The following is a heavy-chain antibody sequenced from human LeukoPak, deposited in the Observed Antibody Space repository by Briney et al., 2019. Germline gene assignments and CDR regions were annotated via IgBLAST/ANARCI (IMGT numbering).Heavy chain of an antibody. D-gene: IGHD3-22*01. CDR2: ISGSSSYI. CDR3: AKDPTHYRVWDYYETIGLSY. J-gene: IGHJ4*02. Sequence: GGSLRLSCAASGFTFSSYSMNWVRQAPGKGLEWVSSISGSSSYIYYADSVKGRFTISRDNAKNSLYLQMNSLRAEDTAVYYCAKDPTHYRVWDYYETIGLSYWGQGTLVTVSS. CDR1: GFTFSSYS. V-gene: IGHV3-21*01.